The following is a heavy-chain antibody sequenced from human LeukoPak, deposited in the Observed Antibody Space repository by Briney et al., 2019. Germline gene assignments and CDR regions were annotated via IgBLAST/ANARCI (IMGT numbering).Heavy chain of an antibody. V-gene: IGHV3-23*01. J-gene: IGHJ4*02. D-gene: IGHD2-2*01. CDR1: GFTFSSYA. Sequence: GGSLRLSCAASGFTFSSYAMSWVRQAPGKGLEWVSAISGSGGSTYYADSVKGRFTISRDNSKNTLYLQMNSLRAEDTAVYYCAKDSIVVPAASYCDYWGQGTLVTVSS. CDR3: AKDSIVVPAASYCDY. CDR2: ISGSGGST.